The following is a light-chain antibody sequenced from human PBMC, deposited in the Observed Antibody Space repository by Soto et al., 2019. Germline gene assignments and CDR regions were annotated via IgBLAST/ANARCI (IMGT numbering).Light chain of an antibody. CDR2: GAS. CDR3: QQTYSTPWT. CDR1: QSIGTD. Sequence: DIQMTQSTSSLSASMGDRVSITCRASQSIGTDLNWYQQKPGKAPKLLIYGASTLQGGVPSRFSGSVSGTEFTLTISSLQPGDLATYFCQQTYSTPWTFGQGTKVDI. J-gene: IGKJ1*01. V-gene: IGKV1-39*01.